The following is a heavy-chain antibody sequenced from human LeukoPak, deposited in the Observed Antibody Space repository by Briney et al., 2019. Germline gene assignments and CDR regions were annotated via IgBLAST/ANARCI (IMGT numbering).Heavy chain of an antibody. J-gene: IGHJ6*02. CDR3: ARAMDYDFWSLSPYGYYYGMDV. CDR2: ISSSSSTI. V-gene: IGHV3-48*01. D-gene: IGHD3-3*01. CDR1: GFIFSDYY. Sequence: GGSLRLSCVGSGFIFSDYYMDWVRQAPGKGLEWVSYISSSSSTIYYADSVKGRFTISRDNAKNSLYLQMNSLRAEDTAVYYCARAMDYDFWSLSPYGYYYGMDVWGQGTTVTVSS.